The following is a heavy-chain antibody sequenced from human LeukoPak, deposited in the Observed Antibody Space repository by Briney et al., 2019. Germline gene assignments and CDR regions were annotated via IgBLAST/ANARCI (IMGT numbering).Heavy chain of an antibody. CDR1: GYTFIHYG. V-gene: IGHV1-18*01. D-gene: IGHD6-19*01. CDR3: ARSSTGWSVDF. CDR2: INSNGGGT. Sequence: ASVKVSCKASGYTFIHYGVSWVRQAPGQGLEWMGWINSNGGGTLYAQSLQGRVTLTTDTSTSTLCMELRTLRSDDTAVYYCARSSTGWSVDFWGQGTLVTVSS. J-gene: IGHJ4*02.